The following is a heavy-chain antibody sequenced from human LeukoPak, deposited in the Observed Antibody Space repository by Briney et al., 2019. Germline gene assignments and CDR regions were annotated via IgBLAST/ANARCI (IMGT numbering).Heavy chain of an antibody. J-gene: IGHJ3*02. CDR2: ISAYNGNT. CDR1: GYTFTSYG. V-gene: IGHV1-18*01. CDR3: ARDEGWELHRPEGYAFDI. D-gene: IGHD1-26*01. Sequence: ASVKVSCTASGYTFTSYGISWVRQAPGQGLEWMGWISAYNGNTNYAQKLQGRVTMTTDTSTSTAYMELRSLRSDDTAVYYCARDEGWELHRPEGYAFDIWGQGTMVTVSS.